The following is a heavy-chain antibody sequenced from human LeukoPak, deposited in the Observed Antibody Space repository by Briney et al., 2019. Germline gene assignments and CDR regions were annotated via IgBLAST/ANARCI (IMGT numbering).Heavy chain of an antibody. Sequence: ASVKVSCKASGYTFTGYYMHWVRQAPGQGLEWMGWINPNSGGTNYAQKFQGRVTMTRDTSISTAYMELSRLRSDDTAVYYCARDRLVVRGYSYGSDYWGQGTLVTVSS. CDR1: GYTFTGYY. CDR2: INPNSGGT. CDR3: ARDRLVVRGYSYGSDY. D-gene: IGHD5-18*01. V-gene: IGHV1-2*02. J-gene: IGHJ4*02.